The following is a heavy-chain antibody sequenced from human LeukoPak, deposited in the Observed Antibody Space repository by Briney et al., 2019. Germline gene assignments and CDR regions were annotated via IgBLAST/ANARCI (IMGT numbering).Heavy chain of an antibody. Sequence: GESLKISCKVSGYSFTTYWISWVRQMPGKGLEWMGRIDPTDSYTDHSPSFQGHVTISVDRSISTAYLQWSSLKAPDTAMYYCARGYRAHQTFYSYHYFDYWAQGTLVTVSS. V-gene: IGHV5-10-1*01. J-gene: IGHJ4*02. CDR2: IDPTDSYT. CDR1: GYSFTTYW. CDR3: ARGYRAHQTFYSYHYFDY. D-gene: IGHD5-18*01.